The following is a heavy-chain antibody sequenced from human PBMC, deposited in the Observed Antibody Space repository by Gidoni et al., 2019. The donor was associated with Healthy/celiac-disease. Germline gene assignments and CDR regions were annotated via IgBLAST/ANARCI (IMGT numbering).Heavy chain of an antibody. CDR2: LYPGYSDT. CDR1: GYSFTSYG. V-gene: IGHV5-51*01. J-gene: IGHJ3*02. CDR3: ARDRAKYGSGGGDAFDI. D-gene: IGHD6-19*01. Sequence: EVQLVKSGAEVKKPGESLKISCKGSGYSFTSYGIGWVRLMPGKGLEWMGILYPGYSDTIYSPSFHGQVTISADKSISTAYLQWSSLKASDTAMYYCARDRAKYGSGGGDAFDIWGQGTMVTVSS.